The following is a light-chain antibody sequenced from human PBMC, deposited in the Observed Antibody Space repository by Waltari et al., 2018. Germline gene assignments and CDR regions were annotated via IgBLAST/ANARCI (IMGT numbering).Light chain of an antibody. V-gene: IGLV7-46*01. CDR1: TGTVTNNHY. CDR3: LLSFGITQI. Sequence: QAVVTQEPSVTVSPGGTLTLPCGSSTGTVTNNHYPYWFQQKPGQAPRTLIYDTTNNYSWTPARFSGSLLGGQAALTLSGVQPEDEAEYYCLLSFGITQIFGGGTKLTVL. J-gene: IGLJ2*01. CDR2: DTT.